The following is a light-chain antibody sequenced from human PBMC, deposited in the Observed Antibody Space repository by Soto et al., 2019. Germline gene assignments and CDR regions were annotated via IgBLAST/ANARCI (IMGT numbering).Light chain of an antibody. CDR1: SSDIGVYNY. Sequence: QSPLTQPASVSGSPGQSITFSCTGTSSDIGVYNYVSWYQQHPGKAPKLMIYEVNNRPSGVSNRFSGSKSGNTASLTISGLQAEDEADYYCSSYTTSNTYVFGTGTKVTVL. CDR3: SSYTTSNTYV. CDR2: EVN. V-gene: IGLV2-14*01. J-gene: IGLJ1*01.